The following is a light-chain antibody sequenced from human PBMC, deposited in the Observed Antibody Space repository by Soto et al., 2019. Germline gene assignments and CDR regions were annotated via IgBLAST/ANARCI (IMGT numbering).Light chain of an antibody. CDR1: QDSRSF. CDR2: GAS. Sequence: DIQLTQSPSFLSASVGDRVTITCRASQDSRSFLAWYQQKPGKAPKLLIYGASVLQSGVPSRFSGSGSGTEFTLAISSLQPEDFATYYCQQFNSYPLTFGGGTKVEFK. CDR3: QQFNSYPLT. V-gene: IGKV1-9*01. J-gene: IGKJ4*01.